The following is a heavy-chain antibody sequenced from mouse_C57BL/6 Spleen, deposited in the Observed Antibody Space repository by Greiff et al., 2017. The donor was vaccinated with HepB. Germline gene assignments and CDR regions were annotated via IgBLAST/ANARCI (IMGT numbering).Heavy chain of an antibody. J-gene: IGHJ4*01. V-gene: IGHV5-17*01. Sequence: EVMLVESGGGLVKPGGSLKLSCAASGFTFSDYGMHWVRQAPEKGLEWVAYISSGSSTIYYADTVKGRFTISRDNAKNTLFLQMTSLGSEDTAMYYCARGGTTVNYAMDYWGQGTSVTVSS. D-gene: IGHD1-1*01. CDR2: ISSGSSTI. CDR3: ARGGTTVNYAMDY. CDR1: GFTFSDYG.